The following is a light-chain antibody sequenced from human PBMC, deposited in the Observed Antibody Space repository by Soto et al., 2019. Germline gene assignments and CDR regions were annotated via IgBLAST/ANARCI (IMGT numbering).Light chain of an antibody. V-gene: IGKV3-20*01. J-gene: IGKJ1*01. CDR3: QQYVSSVT. Sequence: EIVLTQSPGSLSLSPGERATLSCRASQSVDSSFFAWYQQKPGQAPRLLIYGASNRATGIPDRFSGRGSGKDFTLTITGLEPEAFAVYYCQQYVSSVTFGQGTKVEIK. CDR1: QSVDSSF. CDR2: GAS.